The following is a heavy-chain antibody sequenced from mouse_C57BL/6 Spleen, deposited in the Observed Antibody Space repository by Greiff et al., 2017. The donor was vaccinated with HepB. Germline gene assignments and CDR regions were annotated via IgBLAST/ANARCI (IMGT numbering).Heavy chain of an antibody. Sequence: VMLVESGPGLVAPSQSLSITCTVSGFSLTSYAISWVRQPPGKGLEWLGVIWTGGGTNYNSALKSRLSISKDNSKSQVFLKMNSLQTDDTARYYCARMDGNYERDAMDYWGQGTSVTVSS. J-gene: IGHJ4*01. CDR2: IWTGGGT. CDR1: GFSLTSYA. D-gene: IGHD2-1*01. CDR3: ARMDGNYERDAMDY. V-gene: IGHV2-9-1*01.